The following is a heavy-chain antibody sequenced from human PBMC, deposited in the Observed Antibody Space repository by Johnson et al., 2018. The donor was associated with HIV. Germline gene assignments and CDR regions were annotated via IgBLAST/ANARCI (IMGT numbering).Heavy chain of an antibody. CDR1: AFLFDDHA. Sequence: VQLVESGGGLVQPGRSLRLSCAASAFLFDDHALHWVRQSPGTGLQWFSIILKGRFTISRDHAKNSLYLQMNSLRAEDTAVYYCARDLPSNYYDSSGYYPDAFDIWGQGTMVTVSS. J-gene: IGHJ3*02. CDR2: I. CDR3: ARDLPSNYYDSSGYYPDAFDI. V-gene: IGHV3-9*01. D-gene: IGHD3-22*01.